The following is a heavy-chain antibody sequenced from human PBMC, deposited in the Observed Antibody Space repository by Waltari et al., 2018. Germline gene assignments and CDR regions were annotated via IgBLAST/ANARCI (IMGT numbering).Heavy chain of an antibody. J-gene: IGHJ5*02. CDR3: VKDSQKWVQRENWFDL. Sequence: QLLESGGGLVQPGGSLRLSGAASGFLFSHSAMSWGRQAPGKGLEWVAGLSYTGGSTYYADSTRGRFTISRDDSKKTLFLQMNSLRAEDTGLYYCVKDSQKWVQRENWFDLWGQGTLVTVSS. CDR1: GFLFSHSA. V-gene: IGHV3-23*01. D-gene: IGHD1-26*01. CDR2: LSYTGGST.